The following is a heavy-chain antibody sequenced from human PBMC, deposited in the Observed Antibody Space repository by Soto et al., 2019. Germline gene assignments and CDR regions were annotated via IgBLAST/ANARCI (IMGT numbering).Heavy chain of an antibody. CDR1: GYTFTSYD. D-gene: IGHD1-26*01. CDR2: MNPNSGNT. CDR3: ARDGGATTGYWFDP. Sequence: QVQRVQSGAEVKKPGASVKVSCKASGYTFTSYDINWVRQATGQGLEWMGWMNPNSGNTGYAQKFQGRVTMTRNTSISTAYMALSSLRSEDTAVYYCARDGGATTGYWFDPWGQGSLVTVSS. J-gene: IGHJ5*02. V-gene: IGHV1-8*01.